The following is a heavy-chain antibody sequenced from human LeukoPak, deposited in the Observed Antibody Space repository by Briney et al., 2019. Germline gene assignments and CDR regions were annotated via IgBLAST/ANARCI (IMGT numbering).Heavy chain of an antibody. V-gene: IGHV3-30*04. CDR1: GFTFSSYA. J-gene: IGHJ4*02. CDR2: ISYDGSNK. D-gene: IGHD1-26*01. CDR3: AGGGGATLYYYFDY. Sequence: GGSLRLSCAASGFTFSSYAMHWVRQAPGKGLEWVAVISYDGSNKYYADSVKGRFTISRDNSKNTLYLQMNSLRAEDTAVYYCAGGGGATLYYYFDYWGQGTLVTVSS.